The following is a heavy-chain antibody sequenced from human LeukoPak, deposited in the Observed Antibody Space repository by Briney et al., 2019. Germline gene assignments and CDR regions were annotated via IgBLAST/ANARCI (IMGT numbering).Heavy chain of an antibody. CDR3: ATIKRGSIYGYFDF. D-gene: IGHD5-18*01. J-gene: IGHJ4*02. CDR2: LLDSVNT. V-gene: IGHV4-59*11. CDR1: GGSISSHY. Sequence: PSETLSLTCTVSGGSISSHYWSWIRQPPGKGLEWIAYLLDSVNTKDIPSLNSRLTLSADTSKNQFSLRLSSVTAADTAVYYCATIKRGSIYGYFDFWGQGIKVTVSS.